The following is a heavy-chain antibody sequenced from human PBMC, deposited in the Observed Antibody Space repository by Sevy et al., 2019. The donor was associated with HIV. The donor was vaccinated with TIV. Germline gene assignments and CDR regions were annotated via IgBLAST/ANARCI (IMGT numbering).Heavy chain of an antibody. J-gene: IGHJ3*02. CDR1: DGSFSGYY. CDR2: INHSGGT. CDR3: ARHCTGSSCSHAFDI. D-gene: IGHD2-15*01. Sequence: SETLSLTCAVYDGSFSGYYWSWIRQPPGKGLEWIGEINHSGGTNYNPSLKSRVTISADTSKNQFSLKLNSVTAADTAVYYCARHCTGSSCSHAFDIWGQGTMVTVSS. V-gene: IGHV4-34*01.